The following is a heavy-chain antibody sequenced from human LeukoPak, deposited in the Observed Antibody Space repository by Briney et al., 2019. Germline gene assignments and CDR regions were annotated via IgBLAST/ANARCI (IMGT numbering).Heavy chain of an antibody. CDR2: IYYSGSSGST. V-gene: IGHV4-59*08. D-gene: IGHD4-17*01. CDR3: ARGRTMSTVPL. CDR1: RGSISGYY. J-gene: IGHJ4*02. Sequence: SETVALTCTVTRGSISGYYWSWFRKHPGMALGGSRYIYYSGSSGSTNYNPSLKSRVTISVDTSKNQCALKLSSVTAEDTAVYYCARGRTMSTVPLWGQGTLVTVSS.